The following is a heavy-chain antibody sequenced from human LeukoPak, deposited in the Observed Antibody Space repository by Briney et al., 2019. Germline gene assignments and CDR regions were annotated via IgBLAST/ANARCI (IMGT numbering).Heavy chain of an antibody. CDR3: AKSLYYYDGSGYS. V-gene: IGHV4-59*01. J-gene: IGHJ4*02. CDR1: GGSISSYY. Sequence: SETLSLTCPVSGGSISSYYWNWIRPPPGKGLEWIGYVYYSGTTNYNPSLKSRVTISVDTSKNQFSLNLTSVTAADTAVYYCAKSLYYYDGSGYSWGQGILVTVSS. D-gene: IGHD3-22*01. CDR2: VYYSGTT.